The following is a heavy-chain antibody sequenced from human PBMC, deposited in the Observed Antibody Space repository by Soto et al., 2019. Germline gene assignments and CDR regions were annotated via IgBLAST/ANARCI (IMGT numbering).Heavy chain of an antibody. CDR2: IHETGST. CDR1: GGSMSRYY. V-gene: IGHV4-59*12. J-gene: IGHJ2*01. Sequence: QVQLQESGPGLVKPSETLSLTCSFSGGSMSRYYWSWIRQPPGKGLEWIGNIHETGSTNYNASLKKRVTISLDTSKSAFTLHLTSVTAADTAVYYCARDVRPTGLAYFDLGGRGTLVTVSS. D-gene: IGHD1-1*01. CDR3: ARDVRPTGLAYFDL.